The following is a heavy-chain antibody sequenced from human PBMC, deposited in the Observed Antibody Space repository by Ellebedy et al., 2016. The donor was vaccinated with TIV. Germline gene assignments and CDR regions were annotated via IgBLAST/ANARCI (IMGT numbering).Heavy chain of an antibody. J-gene: IGHJ3*01. Sequence: PGGSLRLSCAASGLTFSSHAMSWVRQAPGKGLEWVSSITESGGNTYYADSVKGRFTISRDNSKDTLYLQMNSLRAEDTATYYCARDPVGVGPAFDVWGQGTMVTVSS. D-gene: IGHD4-23*01. CDR2: ITESGGNT. CDR1: GLTFSSHA. V-gene: IGHV3-23*01. CDR3: ARDPVGVGPAFDV.